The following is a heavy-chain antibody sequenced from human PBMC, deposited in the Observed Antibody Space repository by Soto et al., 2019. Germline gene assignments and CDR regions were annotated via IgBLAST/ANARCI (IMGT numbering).Heavy chain of an antibody. CDR2: ISYDGNAK. V-gene: IGHV3-30*04. CDR1: GFSFRNYA. D-gene: IGHD3-10*01. CDR3: ARDHSGDGNPDVYRWYFDV. Sequence: GGSLRLSCTASGFSFRNYALHWVRQAPGKGLEWLALISYDGNAKYYSDSVKGKFTVSRDNSKNTLYLQLNSLRPEDTALYYSARDHSGDGNPDVYRWYFDVWGRGALVTVSS. J-gene: IGHJ2*01.